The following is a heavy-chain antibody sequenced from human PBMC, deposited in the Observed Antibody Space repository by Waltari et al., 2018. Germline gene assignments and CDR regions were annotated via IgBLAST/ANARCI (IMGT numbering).Heavy chain of an antibody. CDR1: GFTFSSYG. CDR3: AREGAASGSGSYYLHGMDV. V-gene: IGHV3-33*01. CDR2: IWYDGSNK. Sequence: QVQLVESGGGVVQPGRSLRLSCAASGFTFSSYGMHWVRQAPGKGREWVAVIWYDGSNKYYADSVKGRFTISRDNSKNTLYLQMNSLRAEDTAVYYCAREGAASGSGSYYLHGMDVWGQGTTVTVSS. J-gene: IGHJ6*02. D-gene: IGHD1-26*01.